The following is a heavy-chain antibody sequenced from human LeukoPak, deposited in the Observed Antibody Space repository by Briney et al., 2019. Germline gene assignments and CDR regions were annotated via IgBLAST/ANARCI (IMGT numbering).Heavy chain of an antibody. Sequence: SQTRSLTCAVSGGSISSGGYSWSWIRQPPGKGLEWIGYIYHSGSTYYNPSLKSRVTISVDRSKNQFSLKLSSVTAADTAVYYCARGLGEFSGYDSAFDIWGQGTMVTVSS. CDR2: IYHSGST. CDR3: ARGLGEFSGYDSAFDI. D-gene: IGHD5-12*01. V-gene: IGHV4-30-2*01. CDR1: GGSISSGGYS. J-gene: IGHJ3*02.